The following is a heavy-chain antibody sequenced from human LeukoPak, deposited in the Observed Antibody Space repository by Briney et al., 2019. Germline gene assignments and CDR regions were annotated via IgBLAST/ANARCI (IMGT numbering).Heavy chain of an antibody. D-gene: IGHD5-18*01. V-gene: IGHV3-48*04. CDR3: ARVQLWHSLDY. Sequence: GGSLRLSCAASGFTFSSYGMSWVRQAPGKGLEWVSYISSSGSTIYYADSVKGRFTISRDNAKNSLYLQMNSLRAEDTAVYYCARVQLWHSLDYWGQGTLVTVSS. CDR2: ISSSGSTI. CDR1: GFTFSSYG. J-gene: IGHJ4*02.